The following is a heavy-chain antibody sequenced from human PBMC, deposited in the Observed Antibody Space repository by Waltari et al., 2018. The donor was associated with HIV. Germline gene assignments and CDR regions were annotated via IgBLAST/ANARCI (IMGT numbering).Heavy chain of an antibody. D-gene: IGHD4-17*01. CDR3: STSRQNNSYASDYGAYLLAS. CDR2: GIPVLGTL. CDR1: GGTFNRYS. V-gene: IGHV1-69*12. J-gene: IGHJ4*02. Sequence: QVQLVQSGAEVKRPGSSVKVSCQASGGTFNRYSVSWVRQAPGQGLEWMGGGIPVLGTLNYAQKFKDRLTLIADEAKGTAYMELTNLRSEDTALYYCSTSRQNNSYASDYGAYLLASWGQGTLVTV.